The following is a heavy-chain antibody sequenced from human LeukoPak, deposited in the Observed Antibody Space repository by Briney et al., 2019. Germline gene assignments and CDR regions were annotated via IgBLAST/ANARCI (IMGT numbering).Heavy chain of an antibody. Sequence: GGSLRLSCAASGFTFSSYAMSWVRQAPGKGLEGVSAISGSGGSTYYADSVKGRFTISRDNSRNTLYLQMNSLRAEDTAVYYCAKLVVPAAMEPFDYWGQGTLVTVSS. CDR3: AKLVVPAAMEPFDY. V-gene: IGHV3-23*01. CDR2: ISGSGGST. CDR1: GFTFSSYA. J-gene: IGHJ4*02. D-gene: IGHD2-2*01.